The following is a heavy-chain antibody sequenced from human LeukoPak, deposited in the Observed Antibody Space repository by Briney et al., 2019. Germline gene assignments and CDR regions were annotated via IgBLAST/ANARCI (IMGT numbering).Heavy chain of an antibody. CDR3: ARDFD. CDR1: GFTFSSNW. V-gene: IGHV3-7*05. Sequence: PGGSLRLSCAASGFTFSSNWMSCVRQAPGKGLEWVANIKPDGSDKYYVDSVKGRFTISRDNVKNSLYLQMNSPRAEDTAVYYCARDFDWGQGTPVTVSS. J-gene: IGHJ4*02. CDR2: IKPDGSDK.